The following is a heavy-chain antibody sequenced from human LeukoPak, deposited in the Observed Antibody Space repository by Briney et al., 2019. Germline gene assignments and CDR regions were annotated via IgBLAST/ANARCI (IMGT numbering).Heavy chain of an antibody. CDR2: IWCDGSNK. Sequence: GGSLRLSCAASGFTFSSYAMHWVRQAPGKGLEWGAIIWCDGSNKYHADSVKGRFTISRGNSKNTLYLQMNSLRVDDTAVYYCARELYNTSPDYWGQGTLVTVSS. J-gene: IGHJ4*02. CDR3: ARELYNTSPDY. D-gene: IGHD1-14*01. CDR1: GFTFSSYA. V-gene: IGHV3-33*01.